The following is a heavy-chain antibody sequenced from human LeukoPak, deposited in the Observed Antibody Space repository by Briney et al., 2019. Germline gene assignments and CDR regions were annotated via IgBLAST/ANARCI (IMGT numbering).Heavy chain of an antibody. CDR1: GGSISTSSYY. CDR2: IFYSGST. V-gene: IGHV4-39*07. J-gene: IGHJ6*03. Sequence: PSETLSLTCTVSGGSISTSSYYWGWVRQPPGKGLEWIGNIFYSGSTYYSPSLKSRVTISLDTSRNQFSLKLDSVTAADTAVYYCARDWVESSSSSIMSYYYYYMDVWGKGTTVTVSS. D-gene: IGHD6-6*01. CDR3: ARDWVESSSSSIMSYYYYYMDV.